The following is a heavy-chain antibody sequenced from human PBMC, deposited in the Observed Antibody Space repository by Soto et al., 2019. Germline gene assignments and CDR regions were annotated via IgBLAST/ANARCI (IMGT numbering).Heavy chain of an antibody. J-gene: IGHJ4*02. CDR1: GFGFSSYA. V-gene: IGHV3-23*01. Sequence: VQLLGSGGGMVQPGGSLRISCVASGFGFSSYAISWVRQSPGKGLEWVSTTPATDDDTSYALSVTGRFIVSRDNSKNTLSLLMRSLRAEDTALYYCAKVEDNTGWAVVDSWGQGTLVTVS. D-gene: IGHD6-19*01. CDR3: AKVEDNTGWAVVDS. CDR2: TPATDDDT.